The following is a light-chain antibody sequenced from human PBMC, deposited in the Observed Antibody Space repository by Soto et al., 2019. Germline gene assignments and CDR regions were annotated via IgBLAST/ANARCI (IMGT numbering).Light chain of an antibody. CDR3: CSYVGATTYV. V-gene: IGLV2-23*01. CDR2: EGI. J-gene: IGLJ1*01. CDR1: SSTVGGFNV. Sequence: QSVLTQPASVSGSPGQSITISCTGTSSTVGGFNVVSWYQQHPGKAPKVIIYEGIKRPSGVSNRFSGSNSGSTASLTISGLQAEDEADYYCCSYVGATTYVFGTGTKVNV.